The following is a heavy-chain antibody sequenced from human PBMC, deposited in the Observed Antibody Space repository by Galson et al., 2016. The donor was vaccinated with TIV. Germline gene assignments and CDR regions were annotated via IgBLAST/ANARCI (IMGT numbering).Heavy chain of an antibody. CDR2: ISSGGPT. J-gene: IGHJ6*02. CDR1: GLIVSSNY. Sequence: SLRLSCAASGLIVSSNYMSWVRQAPGKGLEWVSLISSGGPTSYADSVRGRFTISRDNSNNRVYLQMNSVRPEDTAVYYCARDRRHCGNECYLYYYYGMDVWGQGATVTVSS. D-gene: IGHD2-21*01. V-gene: IGHV3-66*02. CDR3: ARDRRHCGNECYLYYYYGMDV.